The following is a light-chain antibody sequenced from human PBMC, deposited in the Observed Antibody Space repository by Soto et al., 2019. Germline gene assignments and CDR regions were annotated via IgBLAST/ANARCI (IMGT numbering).Light chain of an antibody. J-gene: IGKJ1*01. CDR1: QSVSSS. V-gene: IGKV3-15*01. CDR2: GAS. CDR3: QQYSNWPRT. Sequence: EIVMTQSPATLSVSPGERATLSCRASQSVSSSLAWFQQKPGQAPRLLIYGASTRATGIPARFSGSGSGTEFTLTISSPLSEDFAVYYCQQYSNWPRTFGQGTKVEIK.